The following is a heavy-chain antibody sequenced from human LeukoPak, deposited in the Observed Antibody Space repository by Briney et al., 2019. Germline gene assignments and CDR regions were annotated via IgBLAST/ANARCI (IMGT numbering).Heavy chain of an antibody. CDR1: GFTFSNYN. CDR2: ISSSSYI. Sequence: GGSLRLSCAASGFTFSNYNMNWVRQAPGKGLEWVSSISSSSYIYYADSVKGRFTISRDNAKNTLYLQMNSLRAEDTAVYYCAKPARTDYADYWGQGTLVTVSS. J-gene: IGHJ4*02. D-gene: IGHD1-14*01. CDR3: AKPARTDYADY. V-gene: IGHV3-21*04.